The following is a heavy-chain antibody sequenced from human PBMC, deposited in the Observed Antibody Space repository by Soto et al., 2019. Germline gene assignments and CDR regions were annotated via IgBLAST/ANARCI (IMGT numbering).Heavy chain of an antibody. CDR1: GGSISSYY. V-gene: IGHV4-59*01. CDR3: ARAPLYDYIWGSYRSYYFDY. J-gene: IGHJ4*02. CDR2: IYYSGST. D-gene: IGHD3-16*02. Sequence: SETLSLTCTVSGGSISSYYWSWIRQPPGKGLEWIGYIYYSGSTNYNPSLKSRVTISVDTSKNQFSLKLSSVTAADTAVYYCARAPLYDYIWGSYRSYYFDYSGQGTLVTVSS.